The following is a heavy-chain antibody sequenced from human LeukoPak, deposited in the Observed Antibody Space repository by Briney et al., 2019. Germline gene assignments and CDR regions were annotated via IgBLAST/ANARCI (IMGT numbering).Heavy chain of an antibody. V-gene: IGHV3-49*04. CDR1: GFTFGDYA. Sequence: PGGSLRLSCTASGFTFGDYAMSWVRQAPGKGLEWAGFIRSKAYGGTTEYAASVKGRFTISRDDSKSTAYLQMNSLKTEDTAVYYCTRVYILYYFDYWGQGTLVTVSS. CDR2: IRSKAYGGTT. J-gene: IGHJ4*02. D-gene: IGHD3-3*02. CDR3: TRVYILYYFDY.